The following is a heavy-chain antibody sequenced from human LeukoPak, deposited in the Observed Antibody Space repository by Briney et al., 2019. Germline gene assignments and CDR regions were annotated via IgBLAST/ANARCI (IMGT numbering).Heavy chain of an antibody. CDR3: ARYRTTGTTFDY. CDR2: IDWDDDE. V-gene: IGHV2-70*17. CDR1: GFSLITSGMC. D-gene: IGHD4-17*01. J-gene: IGHJ4*02. Sequence: SGPALVKPTATLTLTCTFSGFSLITSGMCVAWIRQPPGKALEWLARIDWDDDEFYSTSLQTRLTISKDTSKNQVVLAMTNMGPLDTATYFCARYRTTGTTFDYWGQGTLVTVSS.